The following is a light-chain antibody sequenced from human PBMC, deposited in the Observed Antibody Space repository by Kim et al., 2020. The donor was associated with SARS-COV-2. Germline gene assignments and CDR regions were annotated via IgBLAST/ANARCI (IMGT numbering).Light chain of an antibody. CDR2: GVF. J-gene: IGKJ2*01. Sequence: VSPGERSTLSCRASESVNSNLAWYQQKPGQAPRLLIYGVFTRATGIPARFSGSGSGTEFTLTISSLQSEDFAVYYCQQYHNWPPYTFGQGTKLEIK. CDR3: QQYHNWPPYT. V-gene: IGKV3-15*01. CDR1: ESVNSN.